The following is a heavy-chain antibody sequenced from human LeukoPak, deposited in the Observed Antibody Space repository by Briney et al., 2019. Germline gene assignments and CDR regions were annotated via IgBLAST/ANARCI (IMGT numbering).Heavy chain of an antibody. CDR1: GGSIISNY. J-gene: IGHJ4*02. CDR2: MYSSGST. CDR3: SRENGAFSPFGY. Sequence: SETLSLTCTVSGGSIISNYWSWIRQPAGKGLEWIGRMYSSGSTDYNPSLKSRVTMALDKSKNHLSLNLTSVTAADTAVYYCSRENGAFSPFGYWGQGTLATVPS. V-gene: IGHV4-4*07. D-gene: IGHD2-8*01.